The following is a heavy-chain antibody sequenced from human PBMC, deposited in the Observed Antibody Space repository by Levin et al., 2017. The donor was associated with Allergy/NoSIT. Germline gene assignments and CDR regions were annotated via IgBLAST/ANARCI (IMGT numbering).Heavy chain of an antibody. CDR1: GGSISSGSYY. CDR3: ARAEIGSEH. D-gene: IGHD3-10*01. CDR2: IYSSGSA. J-gene: IGHJ4*02. Sequence: SETLSLTCKVSGGSISSGSYYWSWIRQPAAKGLEWIGRIYSSGSANYNPSLKSRVTISVDTSKNQFSLKLSSVTAADTAVYYCARAEIGSEHWGQGTLVTVSS. V-gene: IGHV4-61*02.